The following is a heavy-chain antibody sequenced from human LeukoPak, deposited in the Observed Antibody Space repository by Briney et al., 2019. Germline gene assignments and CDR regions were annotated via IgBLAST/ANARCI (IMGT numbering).Heavy chain of an antibody. CDR1: GGSISSSSYY. CDR3: ARVRVEMADLGAFDI. V-gene: IGHV4-39*07. CDR2: INHSGST. J-gene: IGHJ3*02. D-gene: IGHD5-24*01. Sequence: PSETLSLTCTVSGGSISSSSYYWSWIRQPSGKGLEWIGEINHSGSTNYNPSLKSRVTISVDTSKNQFSLNLSSVTAADTAVYYCARVRVEMADLGAFDIWGQGTMVTVSS.